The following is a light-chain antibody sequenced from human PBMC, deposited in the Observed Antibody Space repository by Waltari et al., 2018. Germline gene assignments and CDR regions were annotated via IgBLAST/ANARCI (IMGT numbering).Light chain of an antibody. J-gene: IGLJ2*01. CDR2: SDN. CDR1: FPNIQSNP. Sequence: QSVLTQPPSASGTPGQRVAISCSGSFPNIQSNPVTWYQQLPGTAPKLLIYSDNQRPSGVPDRFSGSNSGTSASLAISGLQSEDEADYYCAAWDDSLNGIVFGGGTKLTVL. V-gene: IGLV1-44*01. CDR3: AAWDDSLNGIV.